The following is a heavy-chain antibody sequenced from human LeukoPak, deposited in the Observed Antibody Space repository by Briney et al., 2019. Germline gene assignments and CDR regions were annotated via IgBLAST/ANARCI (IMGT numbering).Heavy chain of an antibody. J-gene: IGHJ5*02. CDR3: ARDVTIFRSWFDP. D-gene: IGHD5-24*01. CDR2: ISSSSSYI. CDR1: GFTFSSYS. V-gene: IGHV3-21*01. Sequence: GGSLRLSCAASGFTFSSYSMNWVRQAPGKGLEWVSSISSSSSYIYYADSVKGRFTISRDNAKNSLYLQMNSLRAGDTAVYYCARDVTIFRSWFDPWGQGTLVTVSS.